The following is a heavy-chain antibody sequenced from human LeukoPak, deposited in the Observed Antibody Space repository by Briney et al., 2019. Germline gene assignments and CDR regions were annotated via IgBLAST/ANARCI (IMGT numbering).Heavy chain of an antibody. D-gene: IGHD4-17*01. V-gene: IGHV4-34*01. CDR3: ARGLPTVTTSYYFDY. J-gene: IGHJ4*02. CDR1: GGSFSGYY. CDR2: INHSGST. Sequence: SETLSLTCAVYGGSFSGYYWSWIRQPPGKGLEWIGEINHSGSTNYNPSLKSRVTVSVDTSKNQFSLKLSSVTAADTAVYYCARGLPTVTTSYYFDYWGQGTLVTVSS.